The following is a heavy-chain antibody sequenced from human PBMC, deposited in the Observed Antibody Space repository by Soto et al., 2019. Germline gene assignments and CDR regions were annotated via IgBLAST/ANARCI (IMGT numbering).Heavy chain of an antibody. CDR3: ARAPIVLMVYNSSGWYDYFDY. J-gene: IGHJ4*02. Sequence: TLSLTCTVSGGSISSGCYYWSWIRQHPGKGLEWIGYIYYSGSTYYNPSLKSRVTISVDTSKNQFSLKLSSVTAADTAVYYCARAPIVLMVYNSSGWYDYFDYWGQGTLVTVS. CDR1: GGSISSGCYY. CDR2: IYYSGST. V-gene: IGHV4-31*03. D-gene: IGHD2-8*01.